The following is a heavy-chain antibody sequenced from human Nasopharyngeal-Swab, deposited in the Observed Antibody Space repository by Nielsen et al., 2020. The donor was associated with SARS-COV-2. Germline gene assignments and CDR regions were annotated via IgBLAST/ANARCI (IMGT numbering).Heavy chain of an antibody. Sequence: VRQMPGKGLEWMGIIYPGDSDTRYSPSFQGQVTISADKSISTAYLQWSSLKASDTAMYYCAGHELPENRGGFDYWGQGTLVTVSS. CDR3: AGHELPENRGGFDY. CDR2: IYPGDSDT. V-gene: IGHV5-51*01. D-gene: IGHD2-15*01. J-gene: IGHJ4*02.